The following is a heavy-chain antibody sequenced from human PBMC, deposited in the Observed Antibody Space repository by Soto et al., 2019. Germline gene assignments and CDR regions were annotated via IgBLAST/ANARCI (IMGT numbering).Heavy chain of an antibody. CDR3: ARDLDILTGYPVGHFDY. CDR1: GGTFSSYT. Sequence: QVQLVQSGAEVKKPGSSVKVSCKASGGTFSSYTISWVRQAPGQGLEWMGRIIPILGIANYAQKFQGRVTITADKSTGRAYMELSSLRSEVTAVYYCARDLDILTGYPVGHFDYWGQGTLVTVSS. J-gene: IGHJ4*02. CDR2: IIPILGIA. V-gene: IGHV1-69*08. D-gene: IGHD3-9*01.